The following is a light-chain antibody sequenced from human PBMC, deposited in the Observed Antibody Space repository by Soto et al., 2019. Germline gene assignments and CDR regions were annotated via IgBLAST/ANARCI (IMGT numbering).Light chain of an antibody. Sequence: AIRMTQSPSSFSASTGDRVTITCRASQGISSYLAWYQQKPGKAPKLLIYAASTLQSGVPSRFSGSGSGTEFTLTISCLQSEDFATYYCQQYYSYPRPFGGGTKVEIK. CDR2: AAS. V-gene: IGKV1-8*01. CDR1: QGISSY. CDR3: QQYYSYPRP. J-gene: IGKJ4*01.